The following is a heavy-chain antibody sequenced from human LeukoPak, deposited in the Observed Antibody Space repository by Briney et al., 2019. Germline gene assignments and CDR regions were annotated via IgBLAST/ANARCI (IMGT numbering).Heavy chain of an antibody. CDR3: AKVIGGYLDY. Sequence: GGSLRLSCAASGFTSSSYVMSWVRQAPGKGLEWVSGISGSGGRTYYADSVKGRFTISRDNSKNTLFVQMNSLRAEDTAVYYCAKVIGGYLDYWGQGTLVTVSS. CDR2: ISGSGGRT. CDR1: GFTSSSYV. D-gene: IGHD3-22*01. J-gene: IGHJ4*02. V-gene: IGHV3-23*01.